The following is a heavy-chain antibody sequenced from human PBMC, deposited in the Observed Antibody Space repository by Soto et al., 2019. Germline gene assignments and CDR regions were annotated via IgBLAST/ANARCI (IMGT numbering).Heavy chain of an antibody. CDR3: AREVYDYVWGSYHTHDAFDI. D-gene: IGHD3-16*02. Sequence: QVQLVQSGAEVKKPGSSVKVSCKASGGTFSSYAISWVRQAPGQGLEWMGGIIPIFGTANYAQKFQGRVTITADESTSTAYMELSRLRSEDTAVYYCAREVYDYVWGSYHTHDAFDIWGQGTMVTVSS. V-gene: IGHV1-69*01. J-gene: IGHJ3*02. CDR1: GGTFSSYA. CDR2: IIPIFGTA.